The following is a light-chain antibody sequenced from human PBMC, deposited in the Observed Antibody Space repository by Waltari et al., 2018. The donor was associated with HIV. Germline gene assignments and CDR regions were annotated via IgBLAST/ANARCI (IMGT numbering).Light chain of an antibody. CDR3: QSADSSDTLGV. V-gene: IGLV3-25*03. CDR2: KDK. CDR1: ELPDPY. J-gene: IGLJ3*02. Sequence: YELTQPPSVSFSPGQTAKIICSGYELPDPYAHSYKQSLGQAPVLVIYKDKERPSGSPERFSGSSSGTTATLTISGVLEEDEADYYCQSADSSDTLGVFGGGTKLTVL.